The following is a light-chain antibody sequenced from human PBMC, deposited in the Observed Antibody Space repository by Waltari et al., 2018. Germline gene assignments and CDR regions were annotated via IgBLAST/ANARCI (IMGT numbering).Light chain of an antibody. CDR3: GTWDSSLSGAV. CDR1: SSTIGNNY. V-gene: IGLV1-51*02. Sequence: QSVLTQPPSVSAAPGQRVTISCSGGSSTIGNNYVSWYRQFPGTAPKLLIYENSERPSGMPGRFSGSKSGTSATLDITGLQAGDEADYYCGTWDSSLSGAVFGGGTHLTVL. J-gene: IGLJ7*01. CDR2: ENS.